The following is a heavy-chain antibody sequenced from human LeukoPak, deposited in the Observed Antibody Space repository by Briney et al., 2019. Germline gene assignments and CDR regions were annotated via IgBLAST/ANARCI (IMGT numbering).Heavy chain of an antibody. Sequence: PGGSLRLSCAASGFTFSDYYVSWIRQAPGKGLEWVSYISSSGTTIYYADSVRGRFTISRDNAKNSLYLQMNNLRAEDTAMYYCARDRYYGSGSYYAIFHYWGQGTLVTVSS. V-gene: IGHV3-11*04. CDR2: ISSSGTTI. CDR1: GFTFSDYY. J-gene: IGHJ4*02. CDR3: ARDRYYGSGSYYAIFHY. D-gene: IGHD3-10*01.